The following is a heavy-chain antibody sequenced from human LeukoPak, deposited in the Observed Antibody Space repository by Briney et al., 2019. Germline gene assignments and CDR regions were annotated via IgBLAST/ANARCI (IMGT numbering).Heavy chain of an antibody. CDR3: ATQGDQTYCSSTSCYALDY. D-gene: IGHD2-2*01. Sequence: ASVKVSCKVSGYTLTELFMHWVRQAPGKGLEWMAGFDPEDGETIYVQKFQGRVTMTEDTSTETAYMELGSLKSEDTAVYYCATQGDQTYCSSTSCYALDYWAQGTVVTVSS. J-gene: IGHJ4*02. CDR2: FDPEDGET. CDR1: GYTLTELF. V-gene: IGHV1-24*01.